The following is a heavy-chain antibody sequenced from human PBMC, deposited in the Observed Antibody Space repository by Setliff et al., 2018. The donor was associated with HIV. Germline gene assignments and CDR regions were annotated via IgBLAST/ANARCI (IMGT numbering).Heavy chain of an antibody. V-gene: IGHV3-74*01. Sequence: LRLSCAASGFTFSSYWMHWVRQAPGKGLVWVFGMNTDGSSTRYADSVKGRFTISRDNAKNMLYLQMNSLSADDTAVYYCVRGSGYYYFDNWDQGALVTVSS. CDR2: MNTDGSST. J-gene: IGHJ4*02. CDR3: VRGSGYYYFDN. CDR1: GFTFSSYW. D-gene: IGHD3-22*01.